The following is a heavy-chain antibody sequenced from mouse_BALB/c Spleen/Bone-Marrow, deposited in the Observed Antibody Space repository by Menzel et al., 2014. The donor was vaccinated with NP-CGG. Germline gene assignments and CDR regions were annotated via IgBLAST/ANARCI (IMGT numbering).Heavy chain of an antibody. Sequence: EVMLVESGGGLVEPGESLKLSCAASGFTFIAYTMSWVRQTPEKRLEWVAYINNGGGSTYYPDTVKGRFTISRDNAKNTLYLQMSSLKSEDTAMYYCARHGEERPVLAMDYWGQGTSVTVSS. CDR1: GFTFIAYT. CDR2: INNGGGST. CDR3: ARHGEERPVLAMDY. D-gene: IGHD2-14*01. V-gene: IGHV5-12-2*01. J-gene: IGHJ4*01.